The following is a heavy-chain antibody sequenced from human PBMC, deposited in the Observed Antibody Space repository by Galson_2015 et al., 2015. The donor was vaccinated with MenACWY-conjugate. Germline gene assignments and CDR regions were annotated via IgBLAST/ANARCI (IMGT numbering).Heavy chain of an antibody. J-gene: IGHJ4*02. CDR3: ASPVWGSYLKDFDY. Sequence: SLRLSCAASGFTVSSNYMSWVRQAPGKGLEWVSVIYSGGSTYYADSVKGRFTISRDNSKNTLYLQMNSLRAEDTAVYYCASPVWGSYLKDFDYWGQGTLVTVSS. D-gene: IGHD3-16*02. V-gene: IGHV3-66*02. CDR2: IYSGGST. CDR1: GFTVSSNY.